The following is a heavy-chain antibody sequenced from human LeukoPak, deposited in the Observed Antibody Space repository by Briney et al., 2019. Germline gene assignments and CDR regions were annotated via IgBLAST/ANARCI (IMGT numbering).Heavy chain of an antibody. CDR2: INQDGSEI. CDR1: GFTFSNYW. D-gene: IGHD2-2*03. J-gene: IGHJ4*02. CDR3: ARDWIGRGQTPYYFDY. Sequence: GGSLRLSCAASGFTFSNYWMSWVRQAPGKGLEWLANINQDGSEIYYVDSVKGRFTISRDNAKNSLYLQMSSLRAEDTAVYYCARDWIGRGQTPYYFDYWGQGTLVTVSS. V-gene: IGHV3-7*01.